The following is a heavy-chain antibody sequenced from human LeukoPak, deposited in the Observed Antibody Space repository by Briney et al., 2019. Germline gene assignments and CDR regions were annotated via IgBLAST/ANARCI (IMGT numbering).Heavy chain of an antibody. Sequence: GGSLRLSCAASGFTFSSYWMSWVRQAPGKGLEWVANIKQDGSEKYYVDSVKGRFTISRDNAKNSLYLQMNSLRAEDTAVYCCAREKTIFGVVIIGAFDIWGQGTMVTVSS. D-gene: IGHD3-3*01. CDR3: AREKTIFGVVIIGAFDI. J-gene: IGHJ3*02. CDR2: IKQDGSEK. V-gene: IGHV3-7*01. CDR1: GFTFSSYW.